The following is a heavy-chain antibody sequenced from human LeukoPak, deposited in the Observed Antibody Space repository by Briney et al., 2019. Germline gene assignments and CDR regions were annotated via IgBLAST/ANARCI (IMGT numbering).Heavy chain of an antibody. D-gene: IGHD3-22*01. CDR1: GGSISGGGYY. V-gene: IGHV4-31*03. J-gene: IGHJ5*02. CDR2: IYYSGST. Sequence: PSETLSLSCTVSGGSISGGGYYWSWIRQHPGKGLEWIGYIYYSGSTYYNPSLKSRVTISVDTSKNQFSLKLSSVTAADTARYYCASHYYDCSGYPSWGQGTLVTVSS. CDR3: ASHYYDCSGYPS.